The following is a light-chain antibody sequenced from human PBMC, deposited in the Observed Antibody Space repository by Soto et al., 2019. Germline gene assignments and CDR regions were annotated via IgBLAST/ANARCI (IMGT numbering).Light chain of an antibody. V-gene: IGLV2-8*01. CDR1: SSDVGGYNF. J-gene: IGLJ1*01. Sequence: QSALTQPPSASGSPGQSVTISCTGTSSDVGGYNFVSWYQQHPGKAPKLMLSEVTKRPSGVPDRFSGSKSGNTASLTVSGLQADDEADYYCSSYAGSNTYVFGTGTKLTVL. CDR3: SSYAGSNTYV. CDR2: EVT.